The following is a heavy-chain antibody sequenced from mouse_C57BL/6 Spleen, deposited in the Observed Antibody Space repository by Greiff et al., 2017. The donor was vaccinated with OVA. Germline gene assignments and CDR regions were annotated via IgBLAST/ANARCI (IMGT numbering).Heavy chain of an antibody. CDR3: ARGGAHYDYGSSPYYAVDY. Sequence: QVQLQQSGAELVKPGASVKISCKASGYAFSSYWMNWVKQRPGKGLEWIGQIYPGDGDTNYNGKFKGKATLTADKSSSTAYMQLSSLTSEDSAVFYCARGGAHYDYGSSPYYAVDYWGQGTSVTVSS. V-gene: IGHV1-80*01. J-gene: IGHJ4*01. CDR1: GYAFSSYW. D-gene: IGHD1-1*01. CDR2: IYPGDGDT.